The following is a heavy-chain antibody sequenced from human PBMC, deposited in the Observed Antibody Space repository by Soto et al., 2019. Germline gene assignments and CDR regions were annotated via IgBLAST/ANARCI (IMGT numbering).Heavy chain of an antibody. CDR1: GFSLSTSGVG. Sequence: QITLKESGPTLVKPTQTLTLTCTFSGFSLSTSGVGVGWIRQPPGKALVWLALIYWDDDKRYSPSLKSRLTITKDTSNNQVVLTMTNMDPVDTATYYCARHDYGDYYFDYWGQGTLVTVSS. D-gene: IGHD4-17*01. J-gene: IGHJ4*02. V-gene: IGHV2-5*02. CDR3: ARHDYGDYYFDY. CDR2: IYWDDDK.